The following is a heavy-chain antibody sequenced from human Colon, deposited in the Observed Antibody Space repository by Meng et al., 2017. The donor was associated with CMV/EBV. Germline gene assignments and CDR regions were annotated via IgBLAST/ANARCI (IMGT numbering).Heavy chain of an antibody. J-gene: IGHJ3*02. V-gene: IGHV3-30*02. D-gene: IGHD3-22*01. Sequence: GESLKISCAASGFTFSSYGMHWVRQAPGKGLEWVAFIRYDGSNTYYGDSVKGRFTISRDNSKNTLHLQMNSLRADDTAVYYCARGKGFDSSGYYPRDAFDIWGQGTTVTVSS. CDR1: GFTFSSYG. CDR2: IRYDGSNT. CDR3: ARGKGFDSSGYYPRDAFDI.